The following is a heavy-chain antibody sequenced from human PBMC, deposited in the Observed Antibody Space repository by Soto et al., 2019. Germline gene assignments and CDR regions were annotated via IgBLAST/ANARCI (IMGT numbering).Heavy chain of an antibody. Sequence: QVRLVESGGGVVQPGRSLRLSCAASGFTFSNNAMDWVRQAPGKGMEWVAVISYDGSNKYIAESVKGRFTISRDNSKNTLFLQMNSLRAEDTDVYYCARGTTTSAFSAMDVWGQGTTVTVSS. CDR2: ISYDGSNK. J-gene: IGHJ6*02. V-gene: IGHV3-30-3*01. D-gene: IGHD1-1*01. CDR1: GFTFSNNA. CDR3: ARGTTTSAFSAMDV.